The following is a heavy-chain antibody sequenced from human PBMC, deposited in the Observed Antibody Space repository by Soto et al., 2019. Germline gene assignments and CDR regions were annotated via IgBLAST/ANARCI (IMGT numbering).Heavy chain of an antibody. J-gene: IGHJ6*03. CDR2: ISSSSSYI. Sequence: GGSLRLPCAASGFTFSSYSMNWVRQAPGKGLEWVSSISSSSSYIYYADSVKGRFTISRDNAKNSLYLQMNSLRAEDTAVYYCARDPGGYMDVWGKGTTVTVSS. V-gene: IGHV3-21*01. CDR3: ARDPGGYMDV. D-gene: IGHD3-16*01. CDR1: GFTFSSYS.